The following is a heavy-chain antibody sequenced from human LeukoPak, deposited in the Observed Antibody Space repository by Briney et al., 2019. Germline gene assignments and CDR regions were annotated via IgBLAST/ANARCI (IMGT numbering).Heavy chain of an antibody. J-gene: IGHJ4*02. CDR2: IYPGDSDT. Sequence: GEALQISCKGSGYSFTSYWIGWVRPMPGKGRGWMGIIYPGDSDTRYSPSFQGQVTISADKSISTAYLQWSSLKASDTAMYYCARRGYYGSGTWAIDYWGQGTLVTVSS. V-gene: IGHV5-51*01. CDR3: ARRGYYGSGTWAIDY. D-gene: IGHD3-10*01. CDR1: GYSFTSYW.